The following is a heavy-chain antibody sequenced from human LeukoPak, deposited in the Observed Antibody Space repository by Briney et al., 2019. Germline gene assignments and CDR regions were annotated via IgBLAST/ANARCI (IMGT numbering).Heavy chain of an antibody. CDR1: GYTFTSYG. Sequence: GASVKVSCKASGYTFTSYGISWVRQAPGQGLEWMGWISAYNGNTNYAQKLQGRVTMTTDTSTSTAYMELRSLRSDDTAVYYCARESDTYYYDSSGYNNWFDPWGQGTLVTVSS. J-gene: IGHJ5*02. CDR3: ARESDTYYYDSSGYNNWFDP. CDR2: ISAYNGNT. D-gene: IGHD3-22*01. V-gene: IGHV1-18*01.